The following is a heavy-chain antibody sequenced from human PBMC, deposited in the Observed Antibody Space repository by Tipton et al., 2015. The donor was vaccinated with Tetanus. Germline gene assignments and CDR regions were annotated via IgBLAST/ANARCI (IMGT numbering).Heavy chain of an antibody. Sequence: TLSLTCSVSGGSISNYYWNWIRQPAGKGLEWIGRIYVTGATNHSPALQGRVTMSIDRAKNQLSLTLTSVTAADAAMYYCAREDVYYHDGSGFYAFDVWGRGTMVAVSS. CDR3: AREDVYYHDGSGFYAFDV. J-gene: IGHJ3*01. V-gene: IGHV4-4*07. CDR2: IYVTGAT. CDR1: GGSISNYY. D-gene: IGHD3-22*01.